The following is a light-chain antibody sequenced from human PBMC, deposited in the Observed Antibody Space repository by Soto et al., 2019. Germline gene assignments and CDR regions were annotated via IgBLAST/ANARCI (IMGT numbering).Light chain of an antibody. J-gene: IGLJ3*02. CDR1: SSDIGSSNS. CDR2: EVS. Sequence: ALTQPASVSGSPGQSITISCSGTSSDIGSSNSVSWYQQHPGKVPKLIIYEVSNRPSGVSHRFSASKSGNTASLTISGLQAEDEADYYCSSYTISTTWVFGGGTQLTV. CDR3: SSYTISTTWV. V-gene: IGLV2-14*03.